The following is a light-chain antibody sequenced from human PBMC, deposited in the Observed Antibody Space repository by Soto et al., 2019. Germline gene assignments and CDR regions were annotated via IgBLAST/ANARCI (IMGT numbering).Light chain of an antibody. CDR1: SSDIGGYNS. Sequence: QSVLTQSPSASGSPGQSVTISCTGTSSDIGGYNSVSWYQQHPGKAPKVMIYDVTKRPSGVPDRFSGSKSGNTASLTVSALQAEDEADYYCSSNTDRKNLVLGTGTKLTVL. V-gene: IGLV2-8*01. J-gene: IGLJ1*01. CDR3: SSNTDRKNLV. CDR2: DVT.